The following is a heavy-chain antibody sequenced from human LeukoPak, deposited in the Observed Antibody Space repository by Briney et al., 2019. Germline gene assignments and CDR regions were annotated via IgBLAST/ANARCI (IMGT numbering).Heavy chain of an antibody. CDR3: ASTGHSYGYGYFDY. J-gene: IGHJ4*02. CDR1: GFTFSRNA. D-gene: IGHD5-18*01. CDR2: ISGTDGST. Sequence: GGSLRLSCAASGFTFSRNAMSWVRQAPGKGLEWVSAISGTDGSTHYADSVKGRFTISRDNSKNTLYLQMNSLRAEDTAVYYCASTGHSYGYGYFDYWDQGTLVTVSS. V-gene: IGHV3-23*01.